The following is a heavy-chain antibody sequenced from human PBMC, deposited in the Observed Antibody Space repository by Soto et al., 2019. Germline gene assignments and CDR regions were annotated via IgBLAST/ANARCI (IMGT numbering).Heavy chain of an antibody. D-gene: IGHD5-12*01. V-gene: IGHV1-69*06. CDR3: ARWGLRDGYNRWYFDY. J-gene: IGHJ4*02. CDR2: IIPIFGTA. CDR1: GGTFSSYA. Sequence: QVQLVQSGAEVKKPGSSVKVSCKASGGTFSSYAISWVRQAPGQGLEWMGGIIPIFGTANYAQKFQGRVTITANKSTSTAYMELSSLRSEDTAVYYCARWGLRDGYNRWYFDYWGQGTLVTVSS.